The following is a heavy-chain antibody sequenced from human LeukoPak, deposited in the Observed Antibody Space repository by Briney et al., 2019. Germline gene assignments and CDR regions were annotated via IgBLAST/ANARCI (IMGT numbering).Heavy chain of an antibody. CDR1: GFTFSSYG. Sequence: GGSLRLSCAASGFTFSSYGMSWVRQAPGKGLGWVSAISGSGGSTYYADSVKGRFTISRDKSKNTLYLQMNSLRAEDTAVYYCAKVSAGIYYGSGAGSFDYWGQGPLVTVSS. J-gene: IGHJ4*02. CDR3: AKVSAGIYYGSGAGSFDY. CDR2: ISGSGGST. D-gene: IGHD3-10*01. V-gene: IGHV3-23*01.